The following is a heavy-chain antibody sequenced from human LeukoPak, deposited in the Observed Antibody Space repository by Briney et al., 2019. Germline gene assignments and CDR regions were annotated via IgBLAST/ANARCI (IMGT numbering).Heavy chain of an antibody. Sequence: GGSLRLSCAASGFTFSSYGMHWVRPAPGKGLEWVAFIRYDGSNKYYADSVKGRFTISRDNSKNTLYLQMNSLRAEDTAVYYCAKDGLLWFGEFPSDHYYYYYMDVWGKGTTVTISS. CDR3: AKDGLLWFGEFPSDHYYYYYMDV. J-gene: IGHJ6*03. V-gene: IGHV3-30*02. CDR1: GFTFSSYG. CDR2: IRYDGSNK. D-gene: IGHD3-10*01.